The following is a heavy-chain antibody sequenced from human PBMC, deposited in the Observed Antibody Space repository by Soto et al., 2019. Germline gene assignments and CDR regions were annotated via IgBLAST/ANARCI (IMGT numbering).Heavy chain of an antibody. D-gene: IGHD2-8*01. CDR3: ARGGKNCTNGFCSFSGMDV. V-gene: IGHV1-18*01. CDR1: GYTFTSYG. CDR2: ISAYNGNT. J-gene: IGHJ6*02. Sequence: QVQLVQSGAEVKKPGASVKVSCKASGYTFTSYGISWVRQAPGQGLEWMGWISAYNGNTNYAQKFQGRVTMTTDTSTSTAYMKPRSLRSNVTAVYYCARGGKNCTNGFCSFSGMDVWGQGTAVTVSS.